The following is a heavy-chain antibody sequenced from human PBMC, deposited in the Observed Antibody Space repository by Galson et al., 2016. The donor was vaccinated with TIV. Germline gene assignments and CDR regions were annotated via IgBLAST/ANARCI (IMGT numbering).Heavy chain of an antibody. V-gene: IGHV3-9*01. CDR3: VKARCYGYGSPPDYYYGMDA. CDR2: ISSNSVYL. Sequence: SLRLSCAASGFSFHDYGMHWVRQAPGKGLEWVSGISSNSVYLGYANSVRGRFTISRDNAKSSLFLQMNSPRPEDTASYYWVKARCYGYGSPPDYYYGMDAWGQGTSVIRSS. J-gene: IGHJ6*02. D-gene: IGHD2-2*01. CDR1: GFSFHDYG.